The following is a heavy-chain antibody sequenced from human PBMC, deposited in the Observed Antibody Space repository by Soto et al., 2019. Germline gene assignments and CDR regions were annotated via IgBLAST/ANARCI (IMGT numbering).Heavy chain of an antibody. CDR3: ARCFSTFGVGPADY. CDR2: ISASGDST. J-gene: IGHJ4*02. Sequence: EAQLLESGGGLVQTGGSLRLSCVVSGFTFSSYAVIWVRQAPGKGLEWVSGISASGDSTDYGDSVKGRFTVSRDNSKDTLFLQMNSLRAEDTAVYYCARCFSTFGVGPADYWGRGTLVTVSS. CDR1: GFTFSSYA. V-gene: IGHV3-23*01. D-gene: IGHD3-3*01.